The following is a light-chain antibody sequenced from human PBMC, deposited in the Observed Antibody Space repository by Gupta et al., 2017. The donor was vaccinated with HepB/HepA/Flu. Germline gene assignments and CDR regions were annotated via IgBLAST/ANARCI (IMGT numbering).Light chain of an antibody. J-gene: IGKJ1*01. CDR1: QTIRSY. CDR2: AAS. V-gene: IGKV1-39*01. Sequence: DIKMTQSPSSLSASVGDRVTITCRASQTIRSYLNWYQQKPGKAPKVLIYAASSLQSGVPSRFSGSGSGTDFTLTISGLQPEDCATYYCQQSVSVPQAFGQGTKVEIK. CDR3: QQSVSVPQA.